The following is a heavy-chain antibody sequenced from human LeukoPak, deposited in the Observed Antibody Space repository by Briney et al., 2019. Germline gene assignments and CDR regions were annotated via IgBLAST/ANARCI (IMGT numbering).Heavy chain of an antibody. CDR2: ISSSSTI. Sequence: GGSLRLSCAASGFTFSSYSMDWVRQAPGKGLEWVSYISSSSTIYYADSVKGRFTISRDNAKNSLYLQMNSLRAEDTAVYYCARDRGAFDIWGQGTMVTVSS. CDR1: GFTFSSYS. J-gene: IGHJ3*02. CDR3: ARDRGAFDI. V-gene: IGHV3-48*04.